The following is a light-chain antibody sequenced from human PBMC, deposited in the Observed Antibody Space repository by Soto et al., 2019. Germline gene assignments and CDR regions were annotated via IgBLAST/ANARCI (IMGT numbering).Light chain of an antibody. J-gene: IGLJ1*01. CDR2: DVS. CDR1: SSDVGGYNY. CDR3: CSYTTSNTRQIV. Sequence: QSALTQPASVSGSPGQSITISCTGTSSDVGGYNYVSWYQPHPGKAPKFMIYDVSNRPSGVSNRFSGSKSGNTASLTISGLQGEDEADYYCCSYTTSNTRQIVFGTGTQLTVL. V-gene: IGLV2-14*01.